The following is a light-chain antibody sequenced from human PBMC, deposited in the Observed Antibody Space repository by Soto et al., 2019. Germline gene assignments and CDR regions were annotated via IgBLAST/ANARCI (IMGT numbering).Light chain of an antibody. J-gene: IGLJ1*01. CDR2: EVT. CDR1: SSDVGTYNY. V-gene: IGLV2-14*01. CDR3: TSYTSDSTPDV. Sequence: QSVLTQPASVSGSPGQSITISCTGTSSDVGTYNYVSWYQHHPGKAPKLMLYEVTNRPSGVSNRFSGSKSGNTASLTISGLRAEDEADYYCTSYTSDSTPDVFGTGTKLTVL.